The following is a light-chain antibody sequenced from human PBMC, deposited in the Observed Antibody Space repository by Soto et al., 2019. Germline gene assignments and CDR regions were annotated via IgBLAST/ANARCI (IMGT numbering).Light chain of an antibody. V-gene: IGKV1-5*03. CDR3: QQYHSQFT. J-gene: IGKJ3*01. CDR2: KAS. CDR1: QSISNW. Sequence: DIQMTQSPSTLSASVGDRVTITCRASQSISNWLAWYQQKPGKAPKLLIYKASSLESGVPLRFSGSGSGTEFTLTINRLQPDDFAIYYCQQYHSQFTFGPGTKVDIK.